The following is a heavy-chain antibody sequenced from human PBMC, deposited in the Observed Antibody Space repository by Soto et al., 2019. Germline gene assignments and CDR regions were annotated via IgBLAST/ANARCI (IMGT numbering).Heavy chain of an antibody. D-gene: IGHD5-18*01. CDR3: AKDLVDTAMATGYYYYGMDV. J-gene: IGHJ6*02. V-gene: IGHV3-23*01. Sequence: GGSLRLSCAASGFTFSSYAMSWVRQAPGKGLEWVSAISGSGGSTYYADSVKGRFTISRDNSKNTLYLQMNSLRAEDTAVYYCAKDLVDTAMATGYYYYGMDVWGQGTTVTVSS. CDR2: ISGSGGST. CDR1: GFTFSSYA.